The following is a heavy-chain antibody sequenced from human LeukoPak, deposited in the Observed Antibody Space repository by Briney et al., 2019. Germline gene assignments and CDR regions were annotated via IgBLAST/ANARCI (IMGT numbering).Heavy chain of an antibody. CDR1: GGSIGSYY. CDR3: ARVTDPRYNWFDP. J-gene: IGHJ5*02. V-gene: IGHV4-4*07. D-gene: IGHD2-21*02. Sequence: SETLSLTWSVSGGSIGSYYWTWIRQSAGKGPEWIGRIHSSGSTNYNPSLKSRVNMSVDTSKNQFSLKLNSVTAADTAVYYCARVTDPRYNWFDPWGQGTLVTVSS. CDR2: IHSSGST.